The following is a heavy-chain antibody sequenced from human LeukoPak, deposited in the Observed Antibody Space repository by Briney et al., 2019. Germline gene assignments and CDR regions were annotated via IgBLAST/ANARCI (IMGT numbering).Heavy chain of an antibody. D-gene: IGHD6-19*01. J-gene: IGHJ5*02. CDR2: IIPIFGTA. CDR3: ARQPSGWYKNWFDP. Sequence: SVKVSCKASRGTFSSYAISWVRQAPGQGLEWMGGIIPIFGTANYAQKFQGRVTITTDESTSTAYMELSSLRSEDTAVYYCARQPSGWYKNWFDPWGQGTLVTVSS. CDR1: RGTFSSYA. V-gene: IGHV1-69*05.